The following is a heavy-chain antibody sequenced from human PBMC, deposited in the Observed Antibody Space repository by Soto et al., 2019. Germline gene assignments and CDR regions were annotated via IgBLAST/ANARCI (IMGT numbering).Heavy chain of an antibody. V-gene: IGHV3-23*01. CDR1: GFTFSSYS. D-gene: IGHD3-10*01. Sequence: VQLLESGGGLVQPGGSLRLSCAASGFTFSSYSMNWVRQAPGKGLERVARVGGGGGNTFYEDSVKGRFTISRDDSKNTLYLQMDSLRAEGTAVYCCAKRDSGSGRSPPLINYWGQGALVTVSS. CDR2: VGGGGGNT. J-gene: IGHJ4*02. CDR3: AKRDSGSGRSPPLINY.